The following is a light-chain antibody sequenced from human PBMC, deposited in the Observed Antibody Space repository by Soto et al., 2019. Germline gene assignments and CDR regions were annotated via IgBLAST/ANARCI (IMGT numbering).Light chain of an antibody. Sequence: IRMTQSPSSFSASTGDRVTITCRASQGISSYLAWYQQKPGKAPKLLIYAASTLQSGVPSRFSGSGSGTDFTLTISCLQSEDFATYYCQQYYSYPPTFGQGTKLEIK. CDR1: QGISSY. CDR3: QQYYSYPPT. J-gene: IGKJ2*01. CDR2: AAS. V-gene: IGKV1-8*01.